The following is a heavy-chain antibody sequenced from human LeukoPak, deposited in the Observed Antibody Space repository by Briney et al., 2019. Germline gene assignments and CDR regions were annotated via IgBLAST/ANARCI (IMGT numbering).Heavy chain of an antibody. J-gene: IGHJ6*03. Sequence: GGSLRLSCAASAFTFSSYGMNWVRQAPGKGLEWVAYIQYDRTNKQYAHSVKGRFPISRDNSNNILYLQMNSLRTEDTAVYYCAKDRCSNGIGCYYYYMEVWGKGTTVTISS. CDR3: AKDRCSNGIGCYYYYMEV. D-gene: IGHD2-8*01. CDR2: IQYDRTNK. CDR1: AFTFSSYG. V-gene: IGHV3-30*02.